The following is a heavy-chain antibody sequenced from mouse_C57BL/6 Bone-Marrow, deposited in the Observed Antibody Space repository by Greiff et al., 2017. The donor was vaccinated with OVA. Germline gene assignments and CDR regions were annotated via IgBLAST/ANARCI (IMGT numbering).Heavy chain of an antibody. D-gene: IGHD2-5*01. Sequence: VQLQQSGAELVRPGASVTLSCKASGYTFTDYEMHWVKQTPVHGLEWIGAIDPETGGTAYNQKFKGKAILTADKSSSTAYMALRSLTSEDAVVYYCTRGYSNYYAMDYWGQGTSVTVSS. CDR3: TRGYSNYYAMDY. CDR1: GYTFTDYE. J-gene: IGHJ4*01. CDR2: IDPETGGT. V-gene: IGHV1-15*01.